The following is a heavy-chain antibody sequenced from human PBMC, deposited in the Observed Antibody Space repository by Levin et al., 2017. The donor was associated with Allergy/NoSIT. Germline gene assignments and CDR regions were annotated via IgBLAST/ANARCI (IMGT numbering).Heavy chain of an antibody. D-gene: IGHD6-25*01. V-gene: IGHV5-51*01. Sequence: GGSLRLSCKGSGYSFPSYWIGWVRQRPGKGLEWMGIIFPADSDTRYSPSFQGQVTISAAKSINTAYLQWSSLKASDTAMYYCARSGNARSGFDYWGQGTLVTVSS. J-gene: IGHJ4*02. CDR1: GYSFPSYW. CDR3: ARSGNARSGFDY. CDR2: IFPADSDT.